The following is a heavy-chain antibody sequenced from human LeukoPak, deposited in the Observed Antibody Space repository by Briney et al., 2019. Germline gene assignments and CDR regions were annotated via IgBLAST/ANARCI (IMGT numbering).Heavy chain of an antibody. V-gene: IGHV5-51*01. D-gene: IGHD7-27*01. CDR1: GYSFASYW. CDR3: ARHNNWGFDY. Sequence: GEPLKISCKASGYSFASYWIGWVRQMSGKGLEWMAIIHPNDASTIYSPSFQGQVTISADKSISTAYLQWSTLKASDTAIYYCARHNNWGFDYWDRGTLLTVSS. CDR2: IHPNDAST. J-gene: IGHJ4*02.